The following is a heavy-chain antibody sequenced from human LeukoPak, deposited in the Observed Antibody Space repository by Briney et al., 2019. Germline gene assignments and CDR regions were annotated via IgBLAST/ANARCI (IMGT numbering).Heavy chain of an antibody. CDR1: GFTFSSYA. V-gene: IGHV3-30-3*01. J-gene: IGHJ3*02. CDR2: ISYDGSNK. Sequence: PGRSLRLSCAASGFTFSSYAMHWVRQAPGKGLEWVAVISYDGSNKYYADSVKGRFTISRDNAKNSLYLQMNSLRPEDTAVYYCARDFSGYYDSSGYYYGTAFDIWGQGTMVTVSS. CDR3: ARDFSGYYDSSGYYYGTAFDI. D-gene: IGHD3-22*01.